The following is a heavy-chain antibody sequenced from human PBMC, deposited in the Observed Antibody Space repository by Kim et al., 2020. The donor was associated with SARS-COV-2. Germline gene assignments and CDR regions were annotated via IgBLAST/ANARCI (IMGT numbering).Heavy chain of an antibody. D-gene: IGHD6-13*01. Sequence: GGSLRLSCAASGFPFTNYAMSWVRQAPGKGLEWVSTISGSGITTYYADSVEGRFTISRDKSKTTLYLQMNSLRAEDTAVYYCARVRSYSSSWMGGFDYWGQGALVTVSS. CDR2: ISGSGITT. CDR1: GFPFTNYA. CDR3: ARVRSYSSSWMGGFDY. V-gene: IGHV3-23*01. J-gene: IGHJ4*02.